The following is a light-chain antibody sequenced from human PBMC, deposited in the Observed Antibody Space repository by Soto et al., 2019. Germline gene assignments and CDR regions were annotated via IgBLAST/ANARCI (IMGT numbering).Light chain of an antibody. CDR1: QSVSSD. CDR2: GPP. Sequence: EIVMTQSPATLSVSPGERATLSCRASQSVSSDLAWHQRRPGQVPRLLIYGPPTRATGVPARFSGGGSGTEFTLTITSLQSEDFAVYWCQQYNNWPLTFGPGTRLEIK. J-gene: IGKJ5*01. CDR3: QQYNNWPLT. V-gene: IGKV3D-15*01.